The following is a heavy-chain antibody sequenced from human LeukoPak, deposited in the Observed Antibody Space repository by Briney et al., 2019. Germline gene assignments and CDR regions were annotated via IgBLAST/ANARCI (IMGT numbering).Heavy chain of an antibody. CDR2: INAGNGNT. D-gene: IGHD5-24*01. J-gene: IGHJ4*02. Sequence: ASVTVSCTASGGTFSSYAISWVRQAPGQRLEWMGWINAGNGNTKYSQKFQGRVTITRDTSASTAYMELSSLRSEDTAVYYCARELATMRDYWGQGTLVTVSS. CDR1: GGTFSSYA. V-gene: IGHV1-3*01. CDR3: ARELATMRDY.